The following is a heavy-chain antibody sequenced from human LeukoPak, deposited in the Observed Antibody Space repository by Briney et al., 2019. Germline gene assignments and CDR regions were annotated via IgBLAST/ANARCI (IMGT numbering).Heavy chain of an antibody. D-gene: IGHD1-14*01. CDR2: INPSGGSA. V-gene: IGHV1-46*01. CDR1: GYTFTSYY. CDR3: ARDLTGIRYYYYMDV. Sequence: GASVKVSCKASGYTFTSYYMHWVRQAPGQGLEWMGIINPSGGSASYAQKFQGRVTMTRDTSTSTVYMELSSLRSEDTAVYYCARDLTGIRYYYYMDVWGKGTTVTVSS. J-gene: IGHJ6*03.